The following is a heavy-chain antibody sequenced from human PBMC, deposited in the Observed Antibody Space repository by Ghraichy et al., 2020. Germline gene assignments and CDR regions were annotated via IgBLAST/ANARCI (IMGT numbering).Heavy chain of an antibody. D-gene: IGHD4-17*01. CDR2: FDPENGET. J-gene: IGHJ6*02. V-gene: IGHV1-24*01. CDR1: GYTLTESS. CDR3: AGSSFGDYVHYYGMDV. Sequence: ASVKVSCKVSGYTLTESSMHWVRQAPGKGLEWMGSFDPENGETIYAQKFQGRVTMTEDTSTDTAYMELSSLRSEDTAVYYCAGSSFGDYVHYYGMDVWGQGTTVTVPS.